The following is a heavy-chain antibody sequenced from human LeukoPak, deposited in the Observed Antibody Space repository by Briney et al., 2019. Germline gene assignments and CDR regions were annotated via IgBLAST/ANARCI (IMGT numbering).Heavy chain of an antibody. CDR1: GFTFSSYG. CDR2: ISSSSSTI. V-gene: IGHV3-48*02. Sequence: GGSLRLSCAASGFTFSSYGMHWVRQAPGKGLEWVSYISSSSSTIYYADSVKGRFTISRDNAKNSLYLQMNSLRDEDTAVYYCARQYSSGWYNYYGMDVWGQGTTVTVSS. D-gene: IGHD6-19*01. J-gene: IGHJ6*02. CDR3: ARQYSSGWYNYYGMDV.